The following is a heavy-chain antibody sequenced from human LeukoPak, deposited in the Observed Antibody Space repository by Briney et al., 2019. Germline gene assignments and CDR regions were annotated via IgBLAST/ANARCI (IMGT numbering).Heavy chain of an antibody. Sequence: SGTLSLTCAVSGGSISSSNWWSWVRQPPGKGLEWIGEIYHSGSTNYNPSLKSRVTISVDKSKNQFSLKLTSVTAADTAVYYCATIRSRKWGFDYWGQGTLVTVSS. CDR3: ATIRSRKWGFDY. D-gene: IGHD1-26*01. CDR2: IYHSGST. J-gene: IGHJ4*02. CDR1: GGSISSSNW. V-gene: IGHV4-4*02.